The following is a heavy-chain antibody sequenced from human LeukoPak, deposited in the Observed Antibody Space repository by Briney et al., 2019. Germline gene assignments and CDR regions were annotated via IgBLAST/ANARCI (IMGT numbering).Heavy chain of an antibody. Sequence: PGRSLRLSCAASGFTFSSYGIHWVRQAPGKGLEWVAVIWYDGSNKYYADSVKGRFTISRDNSKNTLYLQMNSLRAEDTAVYYCARTAPATQYFQHWGQGTLVTVSS. V-gene: IGHV3-33*01. D-gene: IGHD5-18*01. CDR3: ARTAPATQYFQH. CDR2: IWYDGSNK. J-gene: IGHJ1*01. CDR1: GFTFSSYG.